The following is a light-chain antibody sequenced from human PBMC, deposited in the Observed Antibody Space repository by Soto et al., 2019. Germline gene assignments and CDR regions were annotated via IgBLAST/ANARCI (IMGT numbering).Light chain of an antibody. Sequence: DIQMTQSPSSLSASVGDRVTITCRARQSISSSLNWYQQKPGKAPKFLIYAASSLQSGVPSRFSGSGSGTDFTLTISSLQPEDFATYYCQQSYSSSWTFGQGTKVEI. CDR2: AAS. J-gene: IGKJ1*01. CDR3: QQSYSSSWT. CDR1: QSISSS. V-gene: IGKV1-39*01.